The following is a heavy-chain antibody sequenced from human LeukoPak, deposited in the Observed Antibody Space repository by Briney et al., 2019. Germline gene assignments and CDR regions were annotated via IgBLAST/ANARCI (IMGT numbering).Heavy chain of an antibody. V-gene: IGHV3-15*01. D-gene: IGHD2-2*01. CDR2: IKSKTDGGTT. CDR1: GFTFSNAW. J-gene: IGHJ6*02. Sequence: KPGGSLRLSCAASGFTFSNAWMSWVRQAPGKGLEWVGRIKSKTDGGTTDYAAPVKGRFTISRDDSKNTLYLQMNSLKTEDTAVYYCTTDGVVVPAANGVLEDGMDVWGQGTTVTVSS. CDR3: TTDGVVVPAANGVLEDGMDV.